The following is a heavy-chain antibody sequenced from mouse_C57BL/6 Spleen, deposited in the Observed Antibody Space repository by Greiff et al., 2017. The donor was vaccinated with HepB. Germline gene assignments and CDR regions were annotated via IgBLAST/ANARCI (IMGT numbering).Heavy chain of an antibody. J-gene: IGHJ3*01. CDR2: IYPGSGNT. CDR1: GYTFTDYY. D-gene: IGHD2-4*01. CDR3: ARSGDYDWGTWFAY. Sequence: QVQLQQSGAELVRPGASVKLSCKASGYTFTDYYINWVKQRPGQGLEWIARIYPGSGNTYYNEKFKGKATLTAEKSSSTAYMQLRSLTSEDSAVYLGARSGDYDWGTWFAYWGQGTLVTVSA. V-gene: IGHV1-76*01.